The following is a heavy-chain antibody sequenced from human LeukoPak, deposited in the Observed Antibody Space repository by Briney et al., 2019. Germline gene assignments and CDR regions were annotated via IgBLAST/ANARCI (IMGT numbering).Heavy chain of an antibody. J-gene: IGHJ3*02. CDR3: AKRYSTSLAFDI. Sequence: GGSLRLSCAASGFTFSSYATNWVRQAPGKGLEWVSAISGSGGSTHYADSVKGRFTISRDNSKNTLYLQMNSLRAEDTAVYYCAKRYSTSLAFDIWGQGTMVSVSS. CDR2: ISGSGGST. V-gene: IGHV3-23*01. CDR1: GFTFSSYA. D-gene: IGHD6-13*01.